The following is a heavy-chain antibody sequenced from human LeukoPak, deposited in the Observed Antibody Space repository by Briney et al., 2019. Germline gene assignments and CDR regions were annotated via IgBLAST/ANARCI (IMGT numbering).Heavy chain of an antibody. CDR2: IYYSGST. CDR1: GGSISSGGYY. J-gene: IGHJ4*02. V-gene: IGHV4-31*03. CDR3: ARAEGDGYNFYFDY. Sequence: SETLSLTCTVSGGSISSGGYYWSWIRQHPGKGLEWIGYIYYSGSTYYNPSLKGRVTIPVDTSKNQFSLKLSSVTAADTAVYYCARAEGDGYNFYFDYWGQGTLVTVSS. D-gene: IGHD5-24*01.